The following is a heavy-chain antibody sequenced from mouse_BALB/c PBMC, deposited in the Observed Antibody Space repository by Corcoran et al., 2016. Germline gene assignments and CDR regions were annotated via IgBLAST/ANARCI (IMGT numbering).Heavy chain of an antibody. J-gene: IGHJ4*01. CDR2: INTYNGEP. CDR1: GYTFTNYG. CDR3: AREPYAMDY. V-gene: IGHV9-3-1*01. Sequence: QIQLAQSGPELKKPGETVKISCKASGYTFTNYGMNWVKQAPGKGLKWMGWINTYNGEPTYADDFKGRFAFSLETSASTAYLQINNLKNEDTATYFCAREPYAMDYWGQGTSVTVSS.